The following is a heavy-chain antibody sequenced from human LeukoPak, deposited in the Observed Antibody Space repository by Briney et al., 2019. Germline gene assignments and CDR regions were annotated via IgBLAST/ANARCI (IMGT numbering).Heavy chain of an antibody. Sequence: PGGSLRLSCAASGFTFSSYAVTWVRQAPGKGLEWVSAISGNGGSTYYADSVKGRFTISRDNSKNTLYLQMNSLRAEDTAVYYCAKGGPVGFDPWGQGTLVTVSS. J-gene: IGHJ5*02. CDR1: GFTFSSYA. V-gene: IGHV3-23*01. CDR2: ISGNGGST. D-gene: IGHD3-10*01. CDR3: AKGGPVGFDP.